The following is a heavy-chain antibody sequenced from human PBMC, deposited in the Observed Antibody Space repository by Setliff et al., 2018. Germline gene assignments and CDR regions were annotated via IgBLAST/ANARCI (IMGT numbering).Heavy chain of an antibody. D-gene: IGHD6-6*01. Sequence: ASVKVSCKASGYTFATYGISWVRQAPGQGLEWLGWVSPYTDNTNYAQNFQGRVTMTTDISGSTTYMDLRSLTSDDTAVYFCARLSIEGFGRYYYYYYMDVWGEGTTVTVSS. J-gene: IGHJ6*03. CDR1: GYTFATYG. CDR2: VSPYTDNT. CDR3: ARLSIEGFGRYYYYYYMDV. V-gene: IGHV1-18*01.